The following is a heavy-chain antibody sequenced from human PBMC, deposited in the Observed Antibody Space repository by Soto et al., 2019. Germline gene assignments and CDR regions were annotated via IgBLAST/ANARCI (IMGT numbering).Heavy chain of an antibody. J-gene: IGHJ5*02. Sequence: SETLSLTCTGSGGSISSYYWSWIRQPPGKGLEWIGYIYYSGSTNYNPSLKSRVTISVDTSKNQFSLKLSSVTAADTAVYYCAREGPGYSSSSGWFDPWGQGTLVPVSS. CDR1: GGSISSYY. CDR2: IYYSGST. V-gene: IGHV4-59*01. D-gene: IGHD6-6*01. CDR3: AREGPGYSSSSGWFDP.